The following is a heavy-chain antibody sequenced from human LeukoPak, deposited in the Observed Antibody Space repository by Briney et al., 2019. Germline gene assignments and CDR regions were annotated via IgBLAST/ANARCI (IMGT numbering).Heavy chain of an antibody. CDR2: IRYDGSHK. J-gene: IGHJ3*02. Sequence: GGSLRLSCAASGFTFSDYGMHWVRQAPGKGLEWVAFIRYDGSHKYYVDSVKGRFIISRDNSKNTLYLQMNSLRAEDTAVYYCAKGGYYDTPDAFDIWGQGTMVTVSS. D-gene: IGHD3-22*01. CDR1: GFTFSDYG. V-gene: IGHV3-30*02. CDR3: AKGGYYDTPDAFDI.